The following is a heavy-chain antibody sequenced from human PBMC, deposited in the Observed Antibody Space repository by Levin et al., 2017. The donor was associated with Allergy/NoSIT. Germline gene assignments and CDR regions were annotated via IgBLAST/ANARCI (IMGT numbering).Heavy chain of an antibody. D-gene: IGHD2-8*01. J-gene: IGHJ4*02. CDR2: INSNGGIT. CDR1: GFAFSSHS. Sequence: GESLKISCSASGFAFSSHSMHWVRQAPGKGLQYVSAINSNGGITYYADFVKGSFTISRDNSKNTLYLQMSSLRPEDTAVYYCVKLINTYDTNGPVEYWGQGTLVTVSS. CDR3: VKLINTYDTNGPVEY. V-gene: IGHV3-64D*06.